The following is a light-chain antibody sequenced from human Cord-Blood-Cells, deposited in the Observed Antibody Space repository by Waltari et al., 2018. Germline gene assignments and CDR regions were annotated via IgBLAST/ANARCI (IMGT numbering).Light chain of an antibody. V-gene: IGKV1-9*01. CDR1: QGISSY. J-gene: IGKJ4*01. Sequence: DIQLTQFPSFLSAPVGDRVTITCRASQGISSYLAWYQQKPGKAPKLLIYAASTLQSGVPSRFSGSGSGTEFTLTISSLQPEDFATYYCQQLNSYRLTFGGGTKVEIK. CDR2: AAS. CDR3: QQLNSYRLT.